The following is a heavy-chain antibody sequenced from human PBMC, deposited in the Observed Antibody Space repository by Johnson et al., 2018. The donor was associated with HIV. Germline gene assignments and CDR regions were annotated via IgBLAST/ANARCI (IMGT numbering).Heavy chain of an antibody. J-gene: IGHJ3*02. Sequence: QVQLVESGGGLVQPGGSLRLSCAASGFTFSDYYMSWMRQAPGKGLEWVSHISSSGATTYYADSVKGRFTISRDNAKNTLYLQMNSLRTNDTAVYYCAKGQSSGYPKDAFDIWGQGTLVIVSS. D-gene: IGHD3-22*01. V-gene: IGHV3-11*04. CDR2: ISSSGATT. CDR3: AKGQSSGYPKDAFDI. CDR1: GFTFSDYY.